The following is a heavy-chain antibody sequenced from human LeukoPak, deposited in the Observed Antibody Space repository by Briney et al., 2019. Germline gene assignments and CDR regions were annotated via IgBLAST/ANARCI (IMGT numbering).Heavy chain of an antibody. J-gene: IGHJ5*02. V-gene: IGHV3-30*18. CDR1: GFTFSSYG. CDR3: AKDRPNWFDP. Sequence: GRSLRLSCAASGFTFSSYGMHWVRQAPGKGLEWVAVISYDGSNKYYADPVKGRFTISRDNSKNTLYLQMNSLRAEDTAVYYCAKDRPNWFDPWGQGTLVTVSS. CDR2: ISYDGSNK.